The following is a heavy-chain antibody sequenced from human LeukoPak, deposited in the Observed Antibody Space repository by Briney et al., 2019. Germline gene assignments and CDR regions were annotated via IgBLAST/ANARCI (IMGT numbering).Heavy chain of an antibody. Sequence: SVKVSCKASGFTSTNFAVQWVREARGQRLEWIGWIIVGSGATKCAQDFQERVTITRDLSTSTLYMELRSLTSEDTAVYYCAADLSNPRMGASYLDSWGQGTLVTVSS. J-gene: IGHJ4*02. CDR3: AADLSNPRMGASYLDS. D-gene: IGHD3-16*01. V-gene: IGHV1-58*01. CDR1: GFTSTNFA. CDR2: IIVGSGAT.